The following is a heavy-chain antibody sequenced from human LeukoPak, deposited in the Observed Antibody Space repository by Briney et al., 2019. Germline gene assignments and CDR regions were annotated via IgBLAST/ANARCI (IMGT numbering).Heavy chain of an antibody. Sequence: PGGSLRLSCAASGFTFDDYTMHWVRQAPGKGLGWVSLISGDGGSTYYADSVKGRFTISRDNSKNSLYLQMNSLRTEDTALYYCAKERDGYDVFDYWGQGTLVTVSS. CDR3: AKERDGYDVFDY. CDR2: ISGDGGST. CDR1: GFTFDDYT. J-gene: IGHJ4*02. D-gene: IGHD5-24*01. V-gene: IGHV3-43*02.